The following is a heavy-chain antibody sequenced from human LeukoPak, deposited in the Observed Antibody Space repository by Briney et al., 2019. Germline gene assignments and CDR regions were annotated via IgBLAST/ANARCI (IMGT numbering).Heavy chain of an antibody. J-gene: IGHJ4*02. D-gene: IGHD3-22*01. CDR1: GGSISSGSYY. CDR2: IYTSGST. V-gene: IGHV4-61*02. CDR3: ARDNYDSSGYLPLHY. Sequence: SETLSLTCTVSGGSISSGSYYWSWIRQPAGKGLEWIGRIYTSGSTNYNPSLKSRVTISVDTSKNQFSLKLSSVTAADTAVYYCARDNYDSSGYLPLHYWGQGTLVTVSS.